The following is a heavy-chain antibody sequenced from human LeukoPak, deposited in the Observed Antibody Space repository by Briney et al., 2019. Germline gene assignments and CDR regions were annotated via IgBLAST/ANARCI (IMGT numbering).Heavy chain of an antibody. CDR1: GGTFSSYG. CDR2: IIPLFGTA. Sequence: GASVKVSCKASGGTFSSYGISWVRQAPGQGLEWMGGIIPLFGTANYAQKFQGRVTITADKSTSTAYMELSSLRSEDTAVYYCARDRRRGYSYGFNDYWGQGTLVTVSS. V-gene: IGHV1-69*06. J-gene: IGHJ4*02. CDR3: ARDRRRGYSYGFNDY. D-gene: IGHD5-18*01.